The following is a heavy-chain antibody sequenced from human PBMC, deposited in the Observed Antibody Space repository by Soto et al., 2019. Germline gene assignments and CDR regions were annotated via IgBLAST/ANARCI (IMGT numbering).Heavy chain of an antibody. V-gene: IGHV4-59*01. CDR2: IYYSGST. J-gene: IGHJ4*02. D-gene: IGHD1-26*01. CDR1: GGSISSYY. Sequence: SETLSLTCTVSGGSISSYYWSWIRQPPGKGLEWIGYIYYSGSTNYNPSLKSRVTISVDASKNQFSLKLSSVTAADTAVYYCARVLGQWEPNYFDYWGQGTLVTVSS. CDR3: ARVLGQWEPNYFDY.